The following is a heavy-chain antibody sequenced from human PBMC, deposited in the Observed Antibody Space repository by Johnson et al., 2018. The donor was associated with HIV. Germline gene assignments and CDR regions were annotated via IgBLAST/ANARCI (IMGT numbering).Heavy chain of an antibody. J-gene: IGHJ3*02. CDR3: TRHSSLGYPRAFDI. Sequence: QVQLVESGGGVVQPGRSLRLSCAASGFTFSSYAMHWVRQAPGKGLEWVAVISYAASVKGRFTISRDDSKNTAYLQMNSLKTEDTAVYYCTRHSSLGYPRAFDIWGQGTMVTVSS. CDR2: VI. CDR1: GFTFSSYA. D-gene: IGHD5-18*01. V-gene: IGHV3-30*04.